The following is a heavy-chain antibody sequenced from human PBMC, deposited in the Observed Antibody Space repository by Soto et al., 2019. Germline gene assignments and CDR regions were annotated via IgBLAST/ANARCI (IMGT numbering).Heavy chain of an antibody. D-gene: IGHD3-3*01. Sequence: GASVKVSCKASGYTFTSYGISWVRQAPGQVLDWMGWISAYNGNTNYAQKLQGRVTMTTDISTSTAYMELRSLRSDDTAVYYCARRNLFRSGYYKDYWGQGTLVTVSS. CDR2: ISAYNGNT. CDR3: ARRNLFRSGYYKDY. CDR1: GYTFTSYG. V-gene: IGHV1-18*01. J-gene: IGHJ4*02.